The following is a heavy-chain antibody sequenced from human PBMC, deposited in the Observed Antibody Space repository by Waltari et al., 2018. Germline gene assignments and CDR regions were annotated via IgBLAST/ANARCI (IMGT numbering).Heavy chain of an antibody. V-gene: IGHV3-64*01. D-gene: IGHD3-22*01. CDR2: VSSNGGTA. Sequence: EVQLVESGGGLVQPGGSLTLPCAAPGFIYSPYPMHWVRQAPGKGLECVSAVSSNGGTAYYANSVKGRFTISRDNSKNTLYLQMGSLRPEDMAVYYCARGGHYDSSANRYDYWGQGTLVTVSS. CDR3: ARGGHYDSSANRYDY. CDR1: GFIYSPYP. J-gene: IGHJ4*02.